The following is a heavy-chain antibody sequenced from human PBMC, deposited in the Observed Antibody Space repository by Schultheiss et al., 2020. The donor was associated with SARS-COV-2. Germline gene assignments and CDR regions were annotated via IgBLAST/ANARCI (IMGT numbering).Heavy chain of an antibody. D-gene: IGHD3-16*01. Sequence: GESLKISCAASGFTFSSYGMHWVRQAPGKGLEWVAVISYDGSNKYYAESVKDRFIISRDNWKNTVYLQMNSLTPEDTAVYYCARRGDMSTAYYFDYWGQGALVTVAS. CDR1: GFTFSSYG. CDR2: ISYDGSNK. V-gene: IGHV3-30*03. CDR3: ARRGDMSTAYYFDY. J-gene: IGHJ4*02.